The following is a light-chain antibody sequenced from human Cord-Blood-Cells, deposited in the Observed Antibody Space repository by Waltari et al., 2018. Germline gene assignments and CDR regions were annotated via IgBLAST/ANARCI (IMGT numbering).Light chain of an antibody. CDR2: QDS. V-gene: IGLV3-1*01. CDR3: QAWDSSTVV. CDR1: KLGHKY. Sequence: SYELTQPPSVSVSPGQTASITCSGDKLGHKYACWYPQKPGQSPVLVIYQDSKRPSGIPERFSGSNSGNTATLTISGTQAMDEADYYCQAWDSSTVVFGGGTKLTVL. J-gene: IGLJ2*01.